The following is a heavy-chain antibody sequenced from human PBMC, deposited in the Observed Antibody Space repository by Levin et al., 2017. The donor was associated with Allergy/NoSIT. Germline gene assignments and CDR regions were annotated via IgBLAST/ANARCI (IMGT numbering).Heavy chain of an antibody. CDR2: INSNSGDT. J-gene: IGHJ4*02. CDR3: TRGGTFY. Sequence: ASVKVSCKTSGYTFNLFYIHWVRQAPGQGLEWVGWINSNSGDTNYSQKFQGRVTMTRDMSTTTVYMELRSLQSDDTAVYYCTRGGTFYWGQGTLVTVSS. D-gene: IGHD2-15*01. CDR1: GYTFNLFY. V-gene: IGHV1-2*02.